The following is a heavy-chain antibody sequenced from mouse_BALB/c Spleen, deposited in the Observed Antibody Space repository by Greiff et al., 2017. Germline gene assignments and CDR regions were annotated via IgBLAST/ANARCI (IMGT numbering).Heavy chain of an antibody. Sequence: VKLVESGAELMKPGASVKISCKATGYTFSSYWIEWVKQRPGHGLEWIGEILPGSGSTNYNEKFKGKATFTADTSSNTAYMQLSSLTSEDSAVYYCARNYYRYAMDYWGQGTSVTVSS. CDR2: ILPGSGST. V-gene: IGHV1-9*01. D-gene: IGHD2-14*01. CDR1: GYTFSSYW. CDR3: ARNYYRYAMDY. J-gene: IGHJ4*01.